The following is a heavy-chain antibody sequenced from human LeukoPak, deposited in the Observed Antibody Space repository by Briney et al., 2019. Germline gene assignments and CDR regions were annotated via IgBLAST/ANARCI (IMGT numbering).Heavy chain of an antibody. D-gene: IGHD6-13*01. CDR1: GFTCSDYA. CDR3: ARRGGSSWSSFDY. V-gene: IGHV3-23*01. CDR2: ISGLGGSA. J-gene: IGHJ4*01. Sequence: GKSLRLSCTASGFTCSDYAMSWVRQAPGKGLEWVSGISGLGGSAYYAASVKGRFIISRDNSGNTLFFQLTNLRVEDTAVYYCARRGGSSWSSFDYWGHGTLVTVSS.